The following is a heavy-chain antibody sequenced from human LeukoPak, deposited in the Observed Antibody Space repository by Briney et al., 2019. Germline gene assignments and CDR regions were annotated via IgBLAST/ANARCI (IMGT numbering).Heavy chain of an antibody. CDR2: VNYDGIA. CDR3: ARRWIAAAGKADWYFDL. D-gene: IGHD6-13*01. V-gene: IGHV4-39*01. J-gene: IGHJ2*01. Sequence: SETLSLTCTVSGGTINSNTFYWGWIRQTSGKGLEWIGGVNYDGIAYYSPSLGSRATTSIDASKRSFSLRLTSVTAADTAVYYCARRWIAAAGKADWYFDLWGRGTLVTVSS. CDR1: GGTINSNTFY.